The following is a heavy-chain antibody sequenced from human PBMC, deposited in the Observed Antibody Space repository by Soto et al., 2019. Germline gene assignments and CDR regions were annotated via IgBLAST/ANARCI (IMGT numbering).Heavy chain of an antibody. CDR2: IFHTGRT. J-gene: IGHJ4*02. CDR3: TRRHPHPCDSRDYFDY. Sequence: SETLSLTCTVSDGSISTSSYYWGWIRQSPGKGLEWIGTIFHTGRTYYNPSLESRVSLSVDTSKNQFSLHLTSVSAADTAVYYCTRRHPHPCDSRDYFDYWGRGTRVTVSS. V-gene: IGHV4-39*01. CDR1: DGSISTSSYY. D-gene: IGHD3-22*01.